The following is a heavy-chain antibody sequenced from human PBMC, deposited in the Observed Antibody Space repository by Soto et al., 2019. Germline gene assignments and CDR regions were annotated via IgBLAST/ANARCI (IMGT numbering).Heavy chain of an antibody. CDR1: GGSFSGYY. CDR2: INHSGST. Sequence: QVQLQQWGAGLLKPSETLSLTCAVYGGSFSGYYWSWIRQPPGKGLEWIGEINHSGSTNYNPSLKSRVTISVDTSKNQFSLKLSSVTAADTAVYYCARGPTTVTYYYYVMDVWGQGTTVTVSS. J-gene: IGHJ6*02. CDR3: ARGPTTVTYYYYVMDV. V-gene: IGHV4-34*01. D-gene: IGHD4-4*01.